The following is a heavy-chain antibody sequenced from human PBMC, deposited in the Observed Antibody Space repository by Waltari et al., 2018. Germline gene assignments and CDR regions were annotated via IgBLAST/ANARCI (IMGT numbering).Heavy chain of an antibody. V-gene: IGHV4-4*07. J-gene: IGHJ6*02. D-gene: IGHD4-17*01. CDR2: IYIRGST. CDR3: ARDPRSIVATIIDYGDYVGGMDV. Sequence: QVQLQESGPGLVKPSETLSLTCTVSGASISSYYWSWIRQPAGKGLEWIGRIYIRGSTHYNPSLKSRGPMSVDTSKNQFSLKLSSVTAADTAVYYCARDPRSIVATIIDYGDYVGGMDVWGQGTTVTVSS. CDR1: GASISSYY.